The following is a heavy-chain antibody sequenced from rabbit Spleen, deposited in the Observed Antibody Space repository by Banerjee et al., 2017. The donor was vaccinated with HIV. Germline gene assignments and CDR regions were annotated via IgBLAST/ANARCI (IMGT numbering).Heavy chain of an antibody. Sequence: SLEESGGDLVKPGASLTLTCIASGVSFSGDSYMCWVRQAPGKGLEWITCIYTGGGSTWYASWAKGRFTISKTSSTTVTLQMTSLTAADTATYFCARDGFYGGGAGDGYDLWGQGTLVTVS. CDR3: ARDGFYGGGAGDGYDL. J-gene: IGHJ6*01. CDR2: IYTGGGST. CDR1: GVSFSGDSY. D-gene: IGHD6-1*01. V-gene: IGHV1S40*01.